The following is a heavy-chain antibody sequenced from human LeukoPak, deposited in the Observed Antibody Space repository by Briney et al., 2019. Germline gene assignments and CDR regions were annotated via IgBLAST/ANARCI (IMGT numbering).Heavy chain of an antibody. D-gene: IGHD2-21*02. CDR2: IRSDGSNK. Sequence: GGSLRLSCAASGFTFSSYAMHWVRQAPGKGLEWVAFIRSDGSNKSYADSVKGRFTISRDNSKNTLYLQMNSLRAEDTAVYYCAKDSVYCGGDCYPGSFMGLDCWGQGTLVTVSS. J-gene: IGHJ4*02. CDR1: GFTFSSYA. V-gene: IGHV3-30*02. CDR3: AKDSVYCGGDCYPGSFMGLDC.